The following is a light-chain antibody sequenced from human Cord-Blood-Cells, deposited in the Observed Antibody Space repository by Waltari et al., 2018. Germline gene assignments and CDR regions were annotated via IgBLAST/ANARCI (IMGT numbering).Light chain of an antibody. Sequence: QSVLTQPPSASGTPGQRVTISCSGSSSNTGSNYVYWYQRPPGTAPKLLIYRNKQRPSGVPDRFSGSKSGTSASLAISGLRSEDEADYYCAAWDDSLSGWVFGGGTKLTVL. CDR3: AAWDDSLSGWV. V-gene: IGLV1-47*01. CDR1: SSNTGSNY. CDR2: RNK. J-gene: IGLJ3*02.